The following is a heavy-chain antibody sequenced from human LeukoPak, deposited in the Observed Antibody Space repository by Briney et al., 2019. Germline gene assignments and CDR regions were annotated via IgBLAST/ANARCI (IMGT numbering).Heavy chain of an antibody. CDR1: GLNFSGSW. J-gene: IGHJ4*02. Sequence: GESLRLSCAASGLNFSGSWMNWVRQAPGKGLEWVANINPDGSQKRFVDSVMGRFTMSRDNAKNSLYLQMNSLRSEDTAVFYCAAWTDPGYNFWGQGTLVTVSS. D-gene: IGHD5-24*01. V-gene: IGHV3-7*01. CDR2: INPDGSQK. CDR3: AAWTDPGYNF.